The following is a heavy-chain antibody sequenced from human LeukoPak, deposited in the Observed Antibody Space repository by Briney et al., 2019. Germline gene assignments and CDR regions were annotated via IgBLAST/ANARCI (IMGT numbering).Heavy chain of an antibody. V-gene: IGHV1-2*02. Sequence: GASVKVSCKASGYTFTGYYMHWVRQVPGQGLEWMGWINPNSGGTNYAQKFQGRVTMTRDTSISTAYMELSRLRSDDTAVYYCARDVTTVTSFDYYYYYMDVWGKGTTVTISS. CDR1: GYTFTGYY. J-gene: IGHJ6*03. CDR3: ARDVTTVTSFDYYYYYMDV. D-gene: IGHD4-17*01. CDR2: INPNSGGT.